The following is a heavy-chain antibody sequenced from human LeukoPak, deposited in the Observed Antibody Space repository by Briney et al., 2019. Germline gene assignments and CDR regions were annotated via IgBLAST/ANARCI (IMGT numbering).Heavy chain of an antibody. D-gene: IGHD3-22*01. Sequence: SLKLSCKASGGTFSSYTISWVRQAPGQGLEWMGRIIPILGIANYAQTFQGRVTITADKSTSTAYMELSSLRAEDTAVYYCARDYYDSSGFWFDPWGQGTLVTVSS. CDR1: GGTFSSYT. V-gene: IGHV1-69*04. CDR2: IIPILGIA. J-gene: IGHJ5*02. CDR3: ARDYYDSSGFWFDP.